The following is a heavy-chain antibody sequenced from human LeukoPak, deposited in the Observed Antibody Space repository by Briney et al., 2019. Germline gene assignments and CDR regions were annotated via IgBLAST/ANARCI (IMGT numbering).Heavy chain of an antibody. CDR1: GYTFTSYD. D-gene: IGHD3-3*01. CDR3: ARPGPSGSPLRFDY. CDR2: MNPNSGNT. Sequence: ASVKVSCKASGYTFTSYDINWVRQATGQGLEWMGWMNPNSGNTNYAQNFKGRLTMTTDTSTTTAYMELRSLRSDDTAVYYCARPGPSGSPLRFDYWGQGTLVTVSS. V-gene: IGHV1-8*02. J-gene: IGHJ4*02.